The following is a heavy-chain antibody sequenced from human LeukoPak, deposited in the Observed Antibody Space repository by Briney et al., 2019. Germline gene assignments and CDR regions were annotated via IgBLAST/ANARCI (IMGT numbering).Heavy chain of an antibody. CDR2: IYPSDSET. V-gene: IGHV5-51*01. D-gene: IGHD6-6*01. CDR3: SRPSTSTSSLYH. CDR1: GYTFTSYW. J-gene: IGHJ5*02. Sequence: GESLKISCKCSGYTFTSYWIAWVRQMPGKGLEWMGIIYPSDSETRYSPSFQGQVTISVDKSINTTFLQWSSLKASDTAIYYCSRPSTSTSSLYHWGLGTLVTVSS.